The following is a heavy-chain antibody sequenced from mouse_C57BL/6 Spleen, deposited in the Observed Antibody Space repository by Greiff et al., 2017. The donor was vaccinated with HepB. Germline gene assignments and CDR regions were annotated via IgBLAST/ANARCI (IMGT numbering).Heavy chain of an antibody. D-gene: IGHD2-4*01. CDR2: IGSGGST. J-gene: IGHJ3*01. V-gene: IGHV2-4*01. Sequence: QVQLQQSGPGLVQPSQSLSITCTVSGFSLTSYGVHWVRQPPGKGLEWLGVIGSGGSTDYNAAFISRLSISKDNSKSQVFFKMNSLQADDTAIYSCAKDEGYDYASWFAYWGQGTLVTVSA. CDR1: GFSLTSYG. CDR3: AKDEGYDYASWFAY.